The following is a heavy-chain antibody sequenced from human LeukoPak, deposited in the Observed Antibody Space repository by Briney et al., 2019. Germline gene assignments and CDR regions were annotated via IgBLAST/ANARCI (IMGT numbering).Heavy chain of an antibody. CDR1: DDSITSTTYY. Sequence: PSETLSLTCTVSDDSITSTTYYWGWLRQPPGKALEWIGSVYFSGNTYYNPSFNSRVTISLDMSKNQFSLKLNSVTAADTAVYYCARTPDYYGSSGYYSYWGQGTLVTVSS. J-gene: IGHJ4*02. D-gene: IGHD3-22*01. CDR3: ARTPDYYGSSGYYSY. CDR2: VYFSGNT. V-gene: IGHV4-39*07.